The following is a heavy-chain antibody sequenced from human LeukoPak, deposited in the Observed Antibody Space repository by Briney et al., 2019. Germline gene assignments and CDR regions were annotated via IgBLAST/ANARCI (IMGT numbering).Heavy chain of an antibody. Sequence: SETLSLTCTVSGGSISNYYWSWIRQPAAKGLEWIGRFYPSGSPKYNPSLKSRVTMSVDTSKNQFSLKLSSVTAADTAVYYCAKSPYCGDDCYFEYWGQGTLVTVSS. CDR1: GGSISNYY. D-gene: IGHD2-21*01. CDR3: AKSPYCGDDCYFEY. CDR2: FYPSGSP. J-gene: IGHJ4*02. V-gene: IGHV4-4*07.